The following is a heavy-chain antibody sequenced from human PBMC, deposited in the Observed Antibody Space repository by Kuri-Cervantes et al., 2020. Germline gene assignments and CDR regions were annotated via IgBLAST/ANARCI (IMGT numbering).Heavy chain of an antibody. Sequence: SETLSLTCTVSGSSFSSYYWSWIRQHPGKGLEWIGYIYYSGSTYYNPSLKSRVTISVDTSKNQFSLKLSSVTAADTAVYYCARVGYSYATYGMDVWGQGTTVTVSS. CDR2: IYYSGST. J-gene: IGHJ6*02. CDR1: GSSFSSYY. V-gene: IGHV4-59*06. D-gene: IGHD5-18*01. CDR3: ARVGYSYATYGMDV.